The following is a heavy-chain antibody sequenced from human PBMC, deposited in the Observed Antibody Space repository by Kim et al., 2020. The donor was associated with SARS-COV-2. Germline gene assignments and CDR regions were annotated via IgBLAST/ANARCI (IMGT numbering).Heavy chain of an antibody. CDR3: AKDMVTYPKKYYYGSGSNYGMDV. V-gene: IGHV3-43*01. Sequence: GGSLRLSCAASGFTFDDYTMHWVRQAPGKGLEWVSLISWDGGSTYYADSVKGRFTISRDNSKNSLYLQMNSLRTEDTALYYCAKDMVTYPKKYYYGSGSNYGMDVWGQGTTVTVSS. D-gene: IGHD3-10*01. CDR1: GFTFDDYT. J-gene: IGHJ6*02. CDR2: ISWDGGST.